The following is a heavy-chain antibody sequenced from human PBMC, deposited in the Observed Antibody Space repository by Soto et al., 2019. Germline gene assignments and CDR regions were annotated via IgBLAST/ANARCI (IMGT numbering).Heavy chain of an antibody. V-gene: IGHV3-64*01. Sequence: PGGSRRLSXAASGFSFSSYAMHWVRQAPGKGLEYVSAISSNGGSTYYANSVKGRFTISRDNSKNTLYLQMGSLRAEDMAVYYCARTYSSSPPAHFDYWGQGTLVTVSS. J-gene: IGHJ4*02. CDR1: GFSFSSYA. CDR3: ARTYSSSPPAHFDY. CDR2: ISSNGGST. D-gene: IGHD6-6*01.